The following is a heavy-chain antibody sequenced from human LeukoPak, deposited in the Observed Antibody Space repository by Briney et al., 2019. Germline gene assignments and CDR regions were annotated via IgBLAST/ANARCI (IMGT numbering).Heavy chain of an antibody. CDR2: INHSGST. V-gene: IGHV4-34*01. J-gene: IGHJ4*02. D-gene: IGHD3-22*01. Sequence: SETLSLTCAVYGGSFSGYYWSWIRQPPGKGLEWIGKINHSGSTNYNPSLKSRVTISVDTSKNQFSLKLSSVTAADTAVYYCASKPYYYDSSVSMDYWGQGTLVTVSS. CDR3: ASKPYYYDSSVSMDY. CDR1: GGSFSGYY.